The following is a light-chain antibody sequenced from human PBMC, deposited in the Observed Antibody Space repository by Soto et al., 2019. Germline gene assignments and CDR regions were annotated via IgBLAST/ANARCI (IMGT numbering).Light chain of an antibody. CDR3: SSYTSSSTLV. V-gene: IGLV2-14*01. CDR2: DVS. Sequence: QSALTQPASVSGSPGQSITISCTGTSSDVGGYNYVSWDQQHPGKAPKLMIYDVSNRPSGVSNRFSGSKSGNTASLTISGLQAEDEADYYFSSYTSSSTLVFGGGTKLTVL. CDR1: SSDVGGYNY. J-gene: IGLJ3*02.